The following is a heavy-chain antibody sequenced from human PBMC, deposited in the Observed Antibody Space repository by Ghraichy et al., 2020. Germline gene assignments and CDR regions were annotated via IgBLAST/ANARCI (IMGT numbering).Heavy chain of an antibody. CDR2: INHSGST. CDR3: ARGRGMATIHWFDP. J-gene: IGHJ5*02. V-gene: IGHV4-34*01. Sequence: SETLSLTCAVYGGSFSGYYWSWIRQPPGKGLEWIGEINHSGSTNYNPSLKSRVTISVDTSKNQFSLKLSSVTAADTAVYYCARGRGMATIHWFDPWGQGTLVTVSS. CDR1: GGSFSGYY. D-gene: IGHD5-24*01.